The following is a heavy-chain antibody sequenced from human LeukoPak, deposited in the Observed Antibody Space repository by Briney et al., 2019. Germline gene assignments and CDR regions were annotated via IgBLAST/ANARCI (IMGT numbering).Heavy chain of an antibody. CDR2: ISSSDSYI. CDR1: GLKFSDRY. Sequence: GGSLRLSCAAFGLKFSDRYMDWVRQAPGKGLEWVSSISSSDSYIYYADSVKGRFTISRDNAKNSLYLQMNSLRAEDTAVYYCARDLAGYCSGASCYPPDYWGQGTLVTVSS. V-gene: IGHV3-21*01. D-gene: IGHD2-15*01. CDR3: ARDLAGYCSGASCYPPDY. J-gene: IGHJ4*02.